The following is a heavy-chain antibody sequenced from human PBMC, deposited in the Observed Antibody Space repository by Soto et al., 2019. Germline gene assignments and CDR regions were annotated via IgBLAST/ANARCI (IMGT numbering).Heavy chain of an antibody. Sequence: PGGSMRLSCAASGFTVSSNYMSWVRQAPGKGLEWVSVIYSGGSTYYADSVKGRFTISRDNSKNTLYLQMNSLRAEDTAVYYCARDGCSGGSCYSGIFARYYYYYRDVWGKGTTVTVS. CDR3: ARDGCSGGSCYSGIFARYYYYYRDV. D-gene: IGHD2-15*01. J-gene: IGHJ6*03. V-gene: IGHV3-66*01. CDR1: GFTVSSNY. CDR2: IYSGGST.